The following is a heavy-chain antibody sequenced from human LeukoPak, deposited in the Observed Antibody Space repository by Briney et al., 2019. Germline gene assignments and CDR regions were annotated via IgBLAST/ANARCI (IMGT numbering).Heavy chain of an antibody. Sequence: PGGPLRLSCAASGFTFSSYSMNWVRQAPGKGLEWVSSISSSSSYIYYADSVKGRFTISRDNAKNSLYLQMNSLRAEDTAVYYCAASSYKWELLSGVDYWGQGTLVTVSS. CDR1: GFTFSSYS. D-gene: IGHD1-26*01. J-gene: IGHJ4*02. CDR2: ISSSSSYI. CDR3: AASSYKWELLSGVDY. V-gene: IGHV3-21*01.